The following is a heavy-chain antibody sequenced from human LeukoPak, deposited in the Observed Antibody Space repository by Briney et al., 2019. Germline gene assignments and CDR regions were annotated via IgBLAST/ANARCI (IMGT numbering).Heavy chain of an antibody. J-gene: IGHJ4*02. CDR1: SYTFTSYG. V-gene: IGHV1-18*01. D-gene: IGHD3-22*01. CDR2: LSAYNGNT. Sequence: ASVKVSCKASSYTFTSYGISWVRQAPGQGLEWMGWLSAYNGNTNYAQKLQGRVTMTTDTSASTAYMELRSLRSDDTAVYYCARALHPYYYDSSGYYALGYWGQGTLVTVSA. CDR3: ARALHPYYYDSSGYYALGY.